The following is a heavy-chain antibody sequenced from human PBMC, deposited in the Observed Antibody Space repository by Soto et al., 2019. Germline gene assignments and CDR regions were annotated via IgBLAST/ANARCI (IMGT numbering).Heavy chain of an antibody. D-gene: IGHD1-26*01. J-gene: IGHJ4*02. Sequence: GGSLRLSCAASGFTFSNAWMNWVRQAPGKGLEWVGRIKSKTDGGTTDYAAPVKGRFTISRDDSKNTLYLQMNSLKTEDTAVYYCTTAELQWELPPFAYWGQGTLVTVSS. CDR3: TTAELQWELPPFAY. V-gene: IGHV3-15*07. CDR2: IKSKTDGGTT. CDR1: GFTFSNAW.